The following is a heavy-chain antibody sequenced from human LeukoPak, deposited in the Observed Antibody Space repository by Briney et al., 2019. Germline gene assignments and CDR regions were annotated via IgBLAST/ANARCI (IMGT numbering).Heavy chain of an antibody. J-gene: IGHJ5*02. CDR3: ARALPAALRSWFDP. CDR2: ISAYNGNT. V-gene: IGHV1-18*01. Sequence: ASVKASCKASGYTFTSYGISWVRQAPGQGLEWMGWISAYNGNTNYAQKLQGRVTMTTDTSTSTAYMELRSLRSDDTAVYYCARALPAALRSWFDPWGQGTLVTVSS. CDR1: GYTFTSYG. D-gene: IGHD2-15*01.